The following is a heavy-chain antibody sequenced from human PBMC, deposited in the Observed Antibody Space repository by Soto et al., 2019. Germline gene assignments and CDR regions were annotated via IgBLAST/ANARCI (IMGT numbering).Heavy chain of an antibody. CDR1: GYTFTGYY. Sequence: GASVKVSCKASGYTFTGYYMHWVRQAPGQGLEWMGWINPNSGNTKHSQKFQGRVTITRDTSASTAYMELSSLRPEDTAVYYCARGGEPIDYWGQGTLVTVS. J-gene: IGHJ4*02. D-gene: IGHD2-21*01. CDR2: INPNSGNT. CDR3: ARGGEPIDY. V-gene: IGHV1-2*02.